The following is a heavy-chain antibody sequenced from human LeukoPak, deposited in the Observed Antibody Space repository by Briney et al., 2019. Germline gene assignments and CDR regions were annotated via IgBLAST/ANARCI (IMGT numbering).Heavy chain of an antibody. D-gene: IGHD6-6*01. J-gene: IGHJ6*03. CDR1: GFTFSSYE. CDR3: AKDDVAAFATGYMDV. V-gene: IGHV3-48*03. CDR2: ISSSGSTI. Sequence: GGSLRLSCSASGFTFSSYEMNWVRQAPGKGLEWGSYISSSGSTIYYADSVKGRFTISRDRSKNTVYLQMNGLRADDTAVYYCAKDDVAAFATGYMDVWGKGTTVTVSS.